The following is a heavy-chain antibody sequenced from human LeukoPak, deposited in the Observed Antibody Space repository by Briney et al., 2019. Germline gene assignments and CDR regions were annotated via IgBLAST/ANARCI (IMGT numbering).Heavy chain of an antibody. CDR2: ISGDGDST. CDR1: GFTFDDYV. J-gene: IGHJ4*02. CDR3: SKRAVVSAYSGYFDQ. Sequence: PGGSLRLSCAASGFTFDDYVMHWVRQAPAKGLDWVSLISGDGDSTYYADSVKGRFTIFRDNSKNSLYLQMNSLRTEDTALYYCSKRAVVSAYSGYFDQWGQGTLVTVSS. V-gene: IGHV3-43*02. D-gene: IGHD2-21*01.